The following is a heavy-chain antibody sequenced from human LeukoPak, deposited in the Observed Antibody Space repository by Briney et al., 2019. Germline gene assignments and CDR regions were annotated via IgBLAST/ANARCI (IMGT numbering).Heavy chain of an antibody. CDR3: AKGNSSSWYAPLDY. D-gene: IGHD6-13*01. V-gene: IGHV3-23*01. CDR1: GFTFSSYA. CDR2: ISGSGGST. J-gene: IGHJ4*02. Sequence: PGGSLRLSCAASGFTFSSYAMSWVRQAPGKGLEWVSAISGSGGSTNYADSVKGRFTISRDNSKNTLYLQMNSLRAEDTAVYYCAKGNSSSWYAPLDYWGQGTLVTVSS.